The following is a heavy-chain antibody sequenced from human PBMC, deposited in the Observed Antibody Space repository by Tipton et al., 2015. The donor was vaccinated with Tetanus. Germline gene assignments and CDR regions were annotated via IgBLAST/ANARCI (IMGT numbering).Heavy chain of an antibody. CDR3: ARDQGGGRVARLNWFGP. Sequence: TLSLTCSVSGASLSSGDYFWSWLRQSPGGGIEWIGYINSLGSTWYNPSLKSRVTISVDTSNNQFSLRLSSVTAADTAVYYCARDQGGGRVARLNWFGPWGQGTLVTVSS. CDR1: GASLSSGDYF. J-gene: IGHJ5*02. D-gene: IGHD3-16*01. V-gene: IGHV4-30-4*01. CDR2: INSLGST.